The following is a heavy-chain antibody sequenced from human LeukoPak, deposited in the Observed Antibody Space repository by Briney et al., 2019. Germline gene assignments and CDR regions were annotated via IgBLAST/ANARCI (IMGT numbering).Heavy chain of an antibody. Sequence: SETLSLTCAVYGGSFSGYYWSWIRQPPGKGLEWIGEINHSGSTNYNPSLKSRVTISVDTSNDQSSLKLSSVTAADTAVYYCARGQVAAPPYWGQGTLVTVSS. CDR2: INHSGST. CDR3: ARGQVAAPPY. J-gene: IGHJ4*02. V-gene: IGHV4-34*01. D-gene: IGHD6-19*01. CDR1: GGSFSGYY.